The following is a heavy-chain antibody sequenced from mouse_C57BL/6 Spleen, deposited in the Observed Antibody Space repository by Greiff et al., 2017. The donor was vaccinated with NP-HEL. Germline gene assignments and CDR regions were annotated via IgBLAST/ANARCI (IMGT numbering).Heavy chain of an antibody. J-gene: IGHJ4*01. Sequence: VQLQQPGAELVKPGASVKMSCKASGYTFTSYWITWVKQRPGQGLEWIGDIYPGSGSTNYNEKFKSKATLTVDTSSSTAYLQLSSLTSEEYAVYDCARGRVTTEGGYYAMDYWGQGTSVTVSS. V-gene: IGHV1-55*01. CDR3: ARGRVTTEGGYYAMDY. D-gene: IGHD2-2*01. CDR1: GYTFTSYW. CDR2: IYPGSGST.